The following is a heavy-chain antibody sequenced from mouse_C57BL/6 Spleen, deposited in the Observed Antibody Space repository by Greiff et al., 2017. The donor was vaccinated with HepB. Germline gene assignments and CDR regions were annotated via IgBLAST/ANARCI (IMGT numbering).Heavy chain of an antibody. V-gene: IGHV1-85*01. D-gene: IGHD2-2*01. CDR2: IYPRDGST. CDR3: ARSPIPSTMVTTGYFDV. CDR1: GYTFTSYD. J-gene: IGHJ1*03. Sequence: QVQLKQSGPELVKPGASVKLSCKASGYTFTSYDINWVKQRPGQGLEWIGWIYPRDGSTKYNEKFKGKATLTVDTSSSTAYMELHSLTSEDSAVYFCARSPIPSTMVTTGYFDVWGTGTTVTVSS.